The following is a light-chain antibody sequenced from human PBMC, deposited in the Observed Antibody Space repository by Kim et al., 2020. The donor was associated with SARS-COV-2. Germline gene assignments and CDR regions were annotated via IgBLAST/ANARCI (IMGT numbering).Light chain of an antibody. J-gene: IGKJ3*01. CDR1: HRVSSN. CDR3: QQYNNWPLFT. V-gene: IGKV3D-15*01. Sequence: EIVLTQSPGTLSLSPGERATLSCRASHRVSSNLAWYQQKPGQAPRLLIYGASTRATGIPARFSGSGSGTEFTLTISSLQSEDFAVYYCQQYNNWPLFTFGPGTKVDIK. CDR2: GAS.